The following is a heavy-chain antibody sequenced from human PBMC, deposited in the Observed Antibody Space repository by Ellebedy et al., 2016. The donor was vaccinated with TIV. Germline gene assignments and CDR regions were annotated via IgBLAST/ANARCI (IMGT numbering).Heavy chain of an antibody. CDR2: MNIDGSTI. D-gene: IGHD2-2*01. Sequence: PGGSLRLSCAASGFTFSNYWMHWVRQAPGKELVGVSQMNIDGSTIRNADSVKGRCTISRDNAKNTLYLQMNSRRAEDTAVYYCARGGVTAAMDVWGQGATVTVSS. V-gene: IGHV3-74*01. CDR1: GFTFSNYW. CDR3: ARGGVTAAMDV. J-gene: IGHJ6*02.